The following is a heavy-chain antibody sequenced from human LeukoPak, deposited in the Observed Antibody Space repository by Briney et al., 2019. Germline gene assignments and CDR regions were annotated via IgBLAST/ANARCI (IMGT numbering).Heavy chain of an antibody. CDR2: ISSSSYI. CDR3: ARLRGFDAFDI. J-gene: IGHJ3*02. Sequence: PGGSLRLSCAASGFTFSSYSMNWVRQAPGKGLEWVSSISSSSYIYYADSVKGRFTISRDNAKNSLYLQMNSLRAEDTAVYYCARLRGFDAFDIWGQGTMVTVSS. D-gene: IGHD5-12*01. CDR1: GFTFSSYS. V-gene: IGHV3-21*01.